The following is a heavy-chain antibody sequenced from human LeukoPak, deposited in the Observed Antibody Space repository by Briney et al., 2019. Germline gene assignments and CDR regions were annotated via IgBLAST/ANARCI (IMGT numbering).Heavy chain of an antibody. V-gene: IGHV3-64*02. CDR3: ARWRPIEYFDI. CDR2: ISSNGGFT. Sequence: GGSLRLSCAASGFTFSSYAMHWVRQAPGKGLEYVSAISSNGGFTYYADSVKGRLTISRDNSKNTLYLQMGSLRGEDMAVYYCARWRPIEYFDIWGRGTLVTVSS. J-gene: IGHJ2*01. CDR1: GFTFSSYA. D-gene: IGHD1-26*01.